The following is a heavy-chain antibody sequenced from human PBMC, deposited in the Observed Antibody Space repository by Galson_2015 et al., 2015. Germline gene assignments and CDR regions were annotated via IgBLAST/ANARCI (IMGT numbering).Heavy chain of an antibody. Sequence: SVKVSCKASGGTFSSYAISWVRQAPGQGLEWMGGIIPIFGTANYAQKFQGRVTITADESTSTAYMELSSLRSEDTAVYYCARVGAPYDFWSGYYPLYMDVWGKGTTVTVSS. CDR1: GGTFSSYA. J-gene: IGHJ6*03. CDR3: ARVGAPYDFWSGYYPLYMDV. D-gene: IGHD3-3*01. V-gene: IGHV1-69*13. CDR2: IIPIFGTA.